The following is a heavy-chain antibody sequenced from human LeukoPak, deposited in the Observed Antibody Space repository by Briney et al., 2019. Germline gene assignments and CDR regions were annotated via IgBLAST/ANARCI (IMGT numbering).Heavy chain of an antibody. CDR1: GFTFSSYA. CDR2: ISGSGGST. V-gene: IGHV3-23*01. J-gene: IGHJ5*02. CDR3: AKDQMATMIYWFDP. D-gene: IGHD5-12*01. Sequence: GGSLRLPCAASGFTFSSYAMSWVRQAPGKGLEWVSAISGSGGSTYYADSVKGRFTISRDNSKNTLYLQMNSLRAEDTAVYYCAKDQMATMIYWFDPWGQGTLDTVSS.